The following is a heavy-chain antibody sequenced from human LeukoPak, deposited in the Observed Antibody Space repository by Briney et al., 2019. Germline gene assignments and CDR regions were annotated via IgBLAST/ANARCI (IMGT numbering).Heavy chain of an antibody. D-gene: IGHD2/OR15-2a*01. Sequence: GESLKFSCENSGYSFTTYWIAWVRQMPGKGLEWMGIIYPGDSDTTYSPSFQGQVTISVDRSISTAYLQWSSLKASDTAIYYCARGSKGICDYWGQGTLVTVSS. J-gene: IGHJ4*02. CDR1: GYSFTTYW. V-gene: IGHV5-51*01. CDR3: ARGSKGICDY. CDR2: IYPGDSDT.